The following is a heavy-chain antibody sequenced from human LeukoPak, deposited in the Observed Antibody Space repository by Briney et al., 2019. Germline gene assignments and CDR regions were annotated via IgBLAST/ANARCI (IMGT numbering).Heavy chain of an antibody. CDR3: AKSLFVVVPAAMFDFDY. J-gene: IGHJ4*02. D-gene: IGHD2-2*01. CDR1: GFTFSSYA. V-gene: IGHV3-23*01. CDR2: ISGSGGST. Sequence: GGSLRLSCAASGFTFSSYAMSWVRQAPGKGLEWVSAISGSGGSTYYADSVKGRFTISRDNSKNTLYLQMNSLRAEDMAVYYCAKSLFVVVPAAMFDFDYWGQGTLVTVSS.